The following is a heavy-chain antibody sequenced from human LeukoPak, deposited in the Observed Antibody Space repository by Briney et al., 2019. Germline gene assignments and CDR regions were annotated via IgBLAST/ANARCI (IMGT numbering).Heavy chain of an antibody. CDR1: GGSISSGGYS. Sequence: PSETLSLTCAVSGGSISSGGYSWSWIRQPPGKGLEWIGYIYHSGSTYYNPSLKSRVTISVDRSKNQFSLKLSSVTAADTAVYYCDRARRHDRDGFDYWGQGTLVTVSS. D-gene: IGHD3-22*01. V-gene: IGHV4-30-2*01. CDR3: DRARRHDRDGFDY. CDR2: IYHSGST. J-gene: IGHJ4*02.